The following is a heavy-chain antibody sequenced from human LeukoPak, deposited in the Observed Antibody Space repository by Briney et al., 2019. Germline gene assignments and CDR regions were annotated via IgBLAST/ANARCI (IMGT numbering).Heavy chain of an antibody. Sequence: KPGGSLRLSCAASAFSFSDYSMNWVRQAPGKGLEWVSSISSRSRHVYYAASVQGRFTISRDDAKNSLYLQMNSLRAEDTALYYCARGGTLTGYTLPAFDIWGQGTMVTVSS. J-gene: IGHJ3*02. CDR1: AFSFSDYS. CDR3: ARGGTLTGYTLPAFDI. V-gene: IGHV3-21*04. CDR2: ISSRSRHV. D-gene: IGHD3-9*01.